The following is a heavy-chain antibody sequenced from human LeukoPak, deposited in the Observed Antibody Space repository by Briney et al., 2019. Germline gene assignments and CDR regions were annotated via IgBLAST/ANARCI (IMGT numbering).Heavy chain of an antibody. CDR3: ARGSRDGYNLASAFDI. V-gene: IGHV3-33*01. CDR2: IRYDGGNK. Sequence: GRSLRLSCAASGFTFSTYGMHWVRQAPGKGLEWLAVIRYDGGNKYYGDSVRGRFTISRDNSKNTLYLQMNSLRAEDTAVYYCARGSRDGYNLASAFDIWGQGTMVTVSS. J-gene: IGHJ3*02. CDR1: GFTFSTYG. D-gene: IGHD5-24*01.